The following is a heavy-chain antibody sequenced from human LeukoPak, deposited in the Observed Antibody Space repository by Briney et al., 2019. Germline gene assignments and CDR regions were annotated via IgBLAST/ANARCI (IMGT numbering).Heavy chain of an antibody. J-gene: IGHJ4*02. CDR1: GGSISNYY. CDR2: IYYSGST. CDR3: ARHFASFDS. V-gene: IGHV4-59*08. Sequence: PSETPSLTCTVSGGSISNYYWSWIRQPPGRGLEWIGHIYYSGSTNYSPSLKSRVTISVDSSKNQFSLKLTSVTAADTAMYYCARHFASFDSWGQGTLVTVSS.